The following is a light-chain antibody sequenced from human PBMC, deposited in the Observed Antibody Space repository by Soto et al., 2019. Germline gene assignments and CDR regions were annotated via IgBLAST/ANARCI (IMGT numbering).Light chain of an antibody. CDR1: QTISDS. J-gene: IGKJ5*01. V-gene: IGKV1-39*01. CDR3: QPSYSTPIS. Sequence: IQMTQSPSSLSASVGDRVTITCRASQTISDSLNWYQQTPGKAPNLLIYAASSLQSGVPSRFTGSGSGTDFTLTISSLQPEDFATYYCQPSYSTPISFGQVTRLEIK. CDR2: AAS.